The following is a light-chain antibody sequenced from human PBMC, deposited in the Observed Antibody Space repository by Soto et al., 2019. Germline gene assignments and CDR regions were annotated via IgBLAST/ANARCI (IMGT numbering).Light chain of an antibody. Sequence: QPVLTQPPSASGTPGQRVTVSCSGSNSNIGSNTVNWYQQIPGTAPKLLIYRNNQRPSGVPDRFSGSKTGTSASLAISGLQSEDEADYYCAAWDDSLNGHVVFGGGTKLTVL. CDR3: AAWDDSLNGHVV. V-gene: IGLV1-44*01. CDR2: RNN. J-gene: IGLJ2*01. CDR1: NSNIGSNT.